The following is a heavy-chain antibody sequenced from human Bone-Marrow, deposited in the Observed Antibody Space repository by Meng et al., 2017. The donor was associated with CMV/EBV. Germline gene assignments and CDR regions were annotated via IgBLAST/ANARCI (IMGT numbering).Heavy chain of an antibody. V-gene: IGHV3-21*01. CDR2: ISSSSSYI. CDR3: ARDLSVLGPRYYYGMDV. J-gene: IGHJ6*02. Sequence: GESLKISCAASGFTFSSYSMNWVRQAPGKGLEWVSSISSSSSYIYYADSVKGRFTISRDNAKNSLYLQMNSLRAEDTAVYYCARDLSVLGPRYYYGMDVWGQGTTVTFSS. D-gene: IGHD3-16*01. CDR1: GFTFSSYS.